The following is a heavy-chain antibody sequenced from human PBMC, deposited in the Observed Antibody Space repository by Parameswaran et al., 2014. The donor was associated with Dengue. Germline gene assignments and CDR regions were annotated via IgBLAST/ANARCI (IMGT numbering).Heavy chain of an antibody. J-gene: IGHJ6*02. CDR3: ARDCSGGSCYSFYYYGMDV. CDR2: ISSSSSYT. Sequence: VRQAPGKGLEWVSYISSSSSYTNYADSVKGRFTISRDNAKNSLYLQMNSLRAEDTAVYYCARDCSGGSCYSFYYYGMDVWGQGTTVTVSS. V-gene: IGHV3-11*06. D-gene: IGHD2-15*01.